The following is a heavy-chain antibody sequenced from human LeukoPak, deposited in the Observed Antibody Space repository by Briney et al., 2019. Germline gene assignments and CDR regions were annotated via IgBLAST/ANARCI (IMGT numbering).Heavy chain of an antibody. V-gene: IGHV1-8*03. CDR3: ARSGTSSPGFDY. D-gene: IGHD2-2*01. CDR2: MNPNSGNT. J-gene: IGHJ4*02. CDR1: GYTFTSYD. Sequence: ASVKVSCKASGYTFTSYDINWVRQATGQGLEWMGWMNPNSGNTGYAQKFQGRVTITRNTSISTAYMELSSLRSEDTAVYYCARSGTSSPGFDYWGQGTLVTVSS.